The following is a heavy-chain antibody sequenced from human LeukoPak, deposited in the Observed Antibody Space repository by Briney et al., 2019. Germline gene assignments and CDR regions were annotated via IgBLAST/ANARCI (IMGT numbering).Heavy chain of an antibody. J-gene: IGHJ4*02. V-gene: IGHV4-39*01. Sequence: SGTLSLTCTVSGGSISSSSYQWGWIRQPPGKGLEWIGTISYSGSTYYSPSLKSRVTVSVDTSKNQFSLKLSSVTAADTAVYYCARISIVVVPGYFDYWGQGTLVTVSS. CDR3: ARISIVVVPGYFDY. CDR2: ISYSGST. D-gene: IGHD2-2*01. CDR1: GGSISSSSYQ.